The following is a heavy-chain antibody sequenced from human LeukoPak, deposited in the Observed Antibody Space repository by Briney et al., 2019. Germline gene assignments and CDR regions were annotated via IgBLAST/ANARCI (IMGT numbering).Heavy chain of an antibody. D-gene: IGHD3-10*01. V-gene: IGHV4-4*07. J-gene: IGHJ5*02. CDR3: ARVESDYYGSANWFDP. CDR2: MHISVST. Sequence: SETLSLTCTVSGVSISSYFWSWIRQPAGKGLEWIGRMHISVSTSYNPSLKSRVTMSVDTSKNQFSLKLSSVTAADTAVYYCARVESDYYGSANWFDPWGQGTLVTVSS. CDR1: GVSISSYF.